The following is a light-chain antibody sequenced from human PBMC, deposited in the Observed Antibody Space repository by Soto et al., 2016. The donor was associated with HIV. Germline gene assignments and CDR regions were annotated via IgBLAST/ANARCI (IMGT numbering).Light chain of an antibody. CDR2: AAS. CDR1: QSISSY. Sequence: DIQMTQSPSSLSASVGDRVTITCRASQSISSYLNWYQQKPGKAPKLLIYAASSLQSGVPSRFSGSGSGTDFTLTISSLQPDDFATYYCHQYHTYWTFGQGTKVEIK. J-gene: IGKJ1*01. CDR3: HQYHTYWT. V-gene: IGKV1-39*01.